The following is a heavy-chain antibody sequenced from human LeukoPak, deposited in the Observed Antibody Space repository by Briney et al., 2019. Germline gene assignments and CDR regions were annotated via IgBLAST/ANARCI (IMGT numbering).Heavy chain of an antibody. V-gene: IGHV3-23*01. CDR2: ISGSGDNT. D-gene: IGHD6-13*01. J-gene: IGHJ5*02. Sequence: KPGGSLRLSCAASGFTFSRYAMSWVRQAPGKGLEWVSSISGSGDNTYYADSVKGRFTISRDNSKNTLYLQMNSLRAEDTAVYYCAKGYSSSWYGLDWFDPWGQGTLVTVSS. CDR3: AKGYSSSWYGLDWFDP. CDR1: GFTFSRYA.